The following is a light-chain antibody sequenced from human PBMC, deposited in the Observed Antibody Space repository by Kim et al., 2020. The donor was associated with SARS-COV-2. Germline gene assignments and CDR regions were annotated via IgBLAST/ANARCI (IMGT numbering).Light chain of an antibody. V-gene: IGLV2-8*01. CDR2: QVS. Sequence: PGQSVTSSCTGSSSAVGAYETVSWYQQHPGKAPKLMISQVSKRSSGVPDRFSGSKSGNTASLTVSGLQAEDEADYYCCSYARTSYVFGTGTKVTVL. CDR1: SSAVGAYET. J-gene: IGLJ1*01. CDR3: CSYARTSYV.